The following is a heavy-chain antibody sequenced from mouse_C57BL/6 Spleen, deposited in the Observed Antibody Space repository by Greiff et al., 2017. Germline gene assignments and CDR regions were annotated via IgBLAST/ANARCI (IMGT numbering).Heavy chain of an antibody. CDR2: IRNKANNHAT. V-gene: IGHV6-6*01. J-gene: IGHJ3*01. D-gene: IGHD2-3*01. CDR3: TRGLLRAWFAY. Sequence: EVQGVESGGGLVQPGGSMKLSCAASGFTFSDAWMDWVRQSPEKGLEWVAEIRNKANNHATYYAESVKGRFTISRDDSKSSVYLQMNSLRAEDTGIYYCTRGLLRAWFAYWGQGTLVTVSA. CDR1: GFTFSDAW.